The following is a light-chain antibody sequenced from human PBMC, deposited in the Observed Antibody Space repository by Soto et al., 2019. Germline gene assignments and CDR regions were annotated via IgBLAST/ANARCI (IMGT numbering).Light chain of an antibody. CDR1: QSVSSN. V-gene: IGKV3-15*01. J-gene: IGKJ4*01. CDR3: QQYNNWPLT. CDR2: GAS. Sequence: IVMTQSPATLSVSPGERATLSCRASQSVSSNLAWHQQKPGQAPRLLIYGASTRATGIPARFSGSGSGTEFTLTISSLQSEDFAVYYCQQYNNWPLTFGGGTEVEIK.